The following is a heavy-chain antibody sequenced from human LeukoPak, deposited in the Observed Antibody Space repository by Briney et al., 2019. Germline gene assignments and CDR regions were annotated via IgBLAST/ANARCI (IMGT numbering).Heavy chain of an antibody. D-gene: IGHD4-23*01. J-gene: IGHJ4*02. Sequence: SETLSLTCAVYGGSFSGYYWSWIRQPPGKGLEWIGEINHSGSTNYNPSLKSRVTISVDTSKNQFSLKLSSVTAADTAVYYCARDPQLRNTGVVDYWGQGTLVTVSS. CDR2: INHSGST. CDR1: GGSFSGYY. V-gene: IGHV4-34*01. CDR3: ARDPQLRNTGVVDY.